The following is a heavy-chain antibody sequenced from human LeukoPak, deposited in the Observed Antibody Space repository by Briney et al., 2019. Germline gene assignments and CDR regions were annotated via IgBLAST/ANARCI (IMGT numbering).Heavy chain of an antibody. Sequence: ASVKVSCKTSGYSFNTYGITWVRQAPGQGLEWMGWISGHSGDTQYARKFQGRVTLTTDSSTNTAYMDLRALKSDDTAVHYCLRDASGWFLGVQQFHFWGQGTLVIVSS. V-gene: IGHV1-18*01. CDR2: ISGHSGDT. J-gene: IGHJ4*02. D-gene: IGHD6-19*01. CDR1: GYSFNTYG. CDR3: LRDASGWFLGVQQFHF.